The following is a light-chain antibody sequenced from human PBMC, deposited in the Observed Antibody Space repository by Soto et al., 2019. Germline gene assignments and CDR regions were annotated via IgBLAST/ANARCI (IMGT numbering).Light chain of an antibody. Sequence: EIVMTPSPATLSVSPVERATLSCRASQSVSSNLAWYQQKPGQAPRLLIYGASTRATGIPARFSGSGSGTEFTLTINSLQSEDFAVYYCQQYNTWPRTFGQGTKVDIK. J-gene: IGKJ1*01. V-gene: IGKV3-15*01. CDR1: QSVSSN. CDR2: GAS. CDR3: QQYNTWPRT.